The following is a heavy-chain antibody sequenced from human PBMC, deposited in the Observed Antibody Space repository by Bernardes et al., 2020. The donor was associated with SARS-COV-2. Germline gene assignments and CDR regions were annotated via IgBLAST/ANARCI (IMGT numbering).Heavy chain of an antibody. J-gene: IGHJ5*02. D-gene: IGHD6-13*01. Sequence: ASVKVSCKASGYTFTSYYMHWVRQAPGQGLEWMGIINPSGGSTSYAQKFQGRVTMTRDTSTSTVYMELSSLRSEDTAVYYCAREGGAAAGTWCWFDPWGQGTLVTVSS. CDR1: GYTFTSYY. CDR2: INPSGGST. CDR3: AREGGAAAGTWCWFDP. V-gene: IGHV1-46*03.